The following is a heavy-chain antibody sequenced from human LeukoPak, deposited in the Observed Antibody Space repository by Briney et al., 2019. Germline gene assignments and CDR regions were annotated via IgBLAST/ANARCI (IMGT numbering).Heavy chain of an antibody. V-gene: IGHV3-23*01. D-gene: IGHD4-23*01. CDR1: GFTFRNYA. CDR2: ISGSGGST. CDR3: ARSRDYGGNWGFDY. J-gene: IGHJ4*02. Sequence: PGGSLRLSCTASGFTFRNYAMSWVRQAPGKGLEWISVISGSGGSTYYADSVKGRFTISRDDSKNTLYLQMNSLRVEDTAIYYCARSRDYGGNWGFDYWGQGTLVTVSS.